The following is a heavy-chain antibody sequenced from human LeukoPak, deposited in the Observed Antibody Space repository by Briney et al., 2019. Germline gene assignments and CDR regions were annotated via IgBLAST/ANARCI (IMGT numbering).Heavy chain of an antibody. Sequence: GGSLRLSCAASGFAFSSYWMSWVRQAPGKGLEWVANIKQDGREKYYVDSVKGRFTISRENAKNSLYLQMNSLRAEDTAVYYCAREQQQLVGGSDYWGQGTLVTVSS. CDR3: AREQQQLVGGSDY. D-gene: IGHD6-13*01. J-gene: IGHJ4*02. V-gene: IGHV3-7*01. CDR2: IKQDGREK. CDR1: GFAFSSYW.